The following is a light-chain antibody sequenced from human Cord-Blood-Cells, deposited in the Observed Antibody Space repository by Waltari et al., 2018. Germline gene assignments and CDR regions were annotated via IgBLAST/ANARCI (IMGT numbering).Light chain of an antibody. CDR3: CSYAGSYTWV. V-gene: IGLV2-11*01. J-gene: IGLJ3*02. CDR1: SSDVGGKNY. Sequence: QSALTQPRSVSGSPGQSVTISCSGTSSDVGGKNYVSWYQKHPGKAPKLMIYDVSKRPSGVPDRFSGSKSGNTASLTISGLQAEDEADYYCCSYAGSYTWVFGGGTKLTVL. CDR2: DVS.